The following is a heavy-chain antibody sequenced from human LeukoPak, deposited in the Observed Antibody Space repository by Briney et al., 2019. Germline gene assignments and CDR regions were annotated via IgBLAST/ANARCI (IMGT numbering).Heavy chain of an antibody. J-gene: IGHJ4*02. CDR3: ARLVVPAAPYFDY. D-gene: IGHD2-2*01. CDR2: IYYSGST. V-gene: IGHV4-59*08. CDR1: GGSISSYY. Sequence: SETLSLTCTVSGGSISSYYWSWIRQPPGEGLEWIGYIYYSGSTNYNPSLKSRVTISVDTSKNQVSLKLSSVTAADTAVYYCARLVVPAAPYFDYWGQGTLVTVSS.